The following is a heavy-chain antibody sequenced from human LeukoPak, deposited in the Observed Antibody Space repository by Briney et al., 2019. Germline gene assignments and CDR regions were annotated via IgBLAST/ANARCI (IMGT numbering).Heavy chain of an antibody. Sequence: ASVKVSCKASVYTFTTYYMHWVRQAPGQGLEWMGIIDPSGGGTNYAQKFQGRVTMTRDTSTSTVYMELSSLRSEDTAVYYCARDGAWGSHSCWGQGTLVTVSS. CDR3: ARDGAWGSHSC. CDR2: IDPSGGGT. J-gene: IGHJ4*02. D-gene: IGHD7-27*01. V-gene: IGHV1-46*01. CDR1: VYTFTTYY.